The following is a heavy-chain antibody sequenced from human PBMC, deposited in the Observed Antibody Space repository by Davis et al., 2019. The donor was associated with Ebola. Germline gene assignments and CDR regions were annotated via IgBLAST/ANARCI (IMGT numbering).Heavy chain of an antibody. V-gene: IGHV1-3*01. J-gene: IGHJ3*02. Sequence: AASVKVSCKTSGYTFTKNAMHWVRQAPGQRLEWMGWISAGSGSAKYSQNFQGRATITRDTSANTVYVELSSLRSDDTAVYFCARTSIVGTTTTASDIWGQGTLVTVSS. CDR1: GYTFTKNA. D-gene: IGHD1-26*01. CDR3: ARTSIVGTTTTASDI. CDR2: ISAGSGSA.